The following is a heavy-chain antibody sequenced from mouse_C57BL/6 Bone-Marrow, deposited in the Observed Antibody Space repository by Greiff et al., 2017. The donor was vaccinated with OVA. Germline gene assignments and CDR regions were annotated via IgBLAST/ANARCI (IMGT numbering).Heavy chain of an antibody. CDR3: AIPYYGSSYAY. V-gene: IGHV1-82*01. J-gene: IGHJ2*01. D-gene: IGHD1-1*01. CDR1: GYAFSSSW. CDR2: IYPGDGDT. Sequence: VQLQQSGPELVKPGASVKISCKASGYAFSSSWMNWVKQRPGKGLEWIGRIYPGDGDTNYNGKFKGKATLTADKSSSTAYMQLSSLSSEDSAVYFCAIPYYGSSYAYWGQGTTLTVSS.